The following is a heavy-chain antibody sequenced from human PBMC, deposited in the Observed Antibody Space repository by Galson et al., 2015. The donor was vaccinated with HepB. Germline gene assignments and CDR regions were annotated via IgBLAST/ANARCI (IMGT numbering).Heavy chain of an antibody. D-gene: IGHD1-1*01. CDR2: IGTAGDT. Sequence: SLRLSCAASGFTFSSYDMHWVRQATGKGLEWVSAIGTAGDTYYPGSVKGRFTISRENAKNSLYLQMNSLRAGDTAVYYCARGRHWRGFDYWGQGTLVTVSS. V-gene: IGHV3-13*04. CDR1: GFTFSSYD. J-gene: IGHJ4*02. CDR3: ARGRHWRGFDY.